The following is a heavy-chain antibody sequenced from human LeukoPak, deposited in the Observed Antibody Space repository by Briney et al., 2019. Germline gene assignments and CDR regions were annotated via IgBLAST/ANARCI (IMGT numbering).Heavy chain of an antibody. CDR1: GGTFSSYA. J-gene: IGHJ3*02. CDR3: ARVGYGGGAFDI. V-gene: IGHV1-69*05. Sequence: GASVKVSCKASGGTFSSYAISWVRQAPGQGLEWMGGIIPIFGTANYAQKFQGRVTITTDESTSTAYMELSSLRSEDTAVYYYARVGYGGGAFDIWGQGTMVTVSS. D-gene: IGHD6-13*01. CDR2: IIPIFGTA.